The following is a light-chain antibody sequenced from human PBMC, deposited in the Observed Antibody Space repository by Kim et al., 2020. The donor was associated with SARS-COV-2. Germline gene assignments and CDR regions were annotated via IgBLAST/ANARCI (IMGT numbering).Light chain of an antibody. J-gene: IGKJ2*01. Sequence: SASVGDRVTITCRASQSISPWLAWYQQKPGKTPKLLISTASNLQTGVPSRFSGGGSGTEFTLTINSLQPEDFATYYCQQYKNFPYNFGQGTKLEI. V-gene: IGKV1-5*03. CDR2: TAS. CDR3: QQYKNFPYN. CDR1: QSISPW.